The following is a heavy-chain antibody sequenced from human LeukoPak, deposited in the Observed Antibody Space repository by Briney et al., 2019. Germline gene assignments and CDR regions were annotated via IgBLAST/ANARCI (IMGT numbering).Heavy chain of an antibody. Sequence: SETLSLTCTVSGGSISSSSYYWGWIRQPPGKGLEWIGSIYYSGSTYYNPSLKSRVTMSVDTSKNQFSLKLTSVTAADTAVYYCARDRYYYDSSVYHPLDYWGQGTLVTVSS. CDR1: GGSISSSSYY. CDR2: IYYSGST. V-gene: IGHV4-39*07. J-gene: IGHJ4*02. D-gene: IGHD3-22*01. CDR3: ARDRYYYDSSVYHPLDY.